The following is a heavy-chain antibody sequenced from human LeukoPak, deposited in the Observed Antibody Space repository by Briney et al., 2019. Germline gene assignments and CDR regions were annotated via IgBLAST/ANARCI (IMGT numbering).Heavy chain of an antibody. Sequence: PSETLSLTCTVSGGSISSSSYYWGWIRQPPGKGLEWIGSIYYSGSTYYNPSLKSRVTISVDTSKNQFSLKLSSVTAADTAVYYCARVGPYYFDYWGQGTLVTVSS. J-gene: IGHJ4*02. CDR2: IYYSGST. CDR3: ARVGPYYFDY. V-gene: IGHV4-39*07. CDR1: GGSISSSSYY.